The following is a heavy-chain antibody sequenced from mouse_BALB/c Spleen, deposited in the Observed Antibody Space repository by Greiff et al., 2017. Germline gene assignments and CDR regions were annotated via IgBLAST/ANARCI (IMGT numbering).Heavy chain of an antibody. Sequence: VQLQQSGPELVKPGASVKIPCKASGYTFTDYKMDWVKQSHGKGLEWIGDINPDNGGTIYKQKFKGKATLTVDKSSSTAYMELRSLTSEDTAVYYCALLYCDNAVDYWGQGTTLTVSS. D-gene: IGHD2-4*01. J-gene: IGHJ2*01. CDR2: INPDNGGT. CDR3: ALLYCDNAVDY. V-gene: IGHV1-18*01. CDR1: GYTFTDYK.